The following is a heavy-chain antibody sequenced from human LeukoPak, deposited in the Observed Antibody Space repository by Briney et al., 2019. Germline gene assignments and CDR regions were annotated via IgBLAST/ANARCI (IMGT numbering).Heavy chain of an antibody. J-gene: IGHJ6*04. V-gene: IGHV1-69*01. Sequence: SVKVPCKASGGTFSSYAISWVRQAPGQGLEWMGGIIPIFGTANYAQKFQGRVTITADESTSTAYMELSSLRSEDTAVYYCARDRTGSGCMDVWGKGTTVTVSS. D-gene: IGHD3-10*01. CDR2: IIPIFGTA. CDR3: ARDRTGSGCMDV. CDR1: GGTFSSYA.